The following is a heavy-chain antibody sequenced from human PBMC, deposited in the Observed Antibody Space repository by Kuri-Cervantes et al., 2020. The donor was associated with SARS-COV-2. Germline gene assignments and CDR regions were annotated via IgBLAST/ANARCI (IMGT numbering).Heavy chain of an antibody. CDR2: INHSGST. CDR3: GKVSWLQLWHRYSDS. D-gene: IGHD5-24*01. Sequence: SETLSLTCAVYGGSFSGYYWSWIRQPPGKGLEWIGEINHSGSTNYNPSLKSRVTISVDTSNNQVSLRLTSATAADTAVYYCGKVSWLQLWHRYSDSWGQGTLVTVSS. CDR1: GGSFSGYY. J-gene: IGHJ4*02. V-gene: IGHV4-34*01.